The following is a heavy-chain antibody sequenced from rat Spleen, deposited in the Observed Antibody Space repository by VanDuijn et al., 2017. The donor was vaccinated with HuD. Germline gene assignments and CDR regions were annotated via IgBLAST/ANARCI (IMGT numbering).Heavy chain of an antibody. V-gene: IGHV5-29*01. CDR2: ISYDGSST. Sequence: EVQLVESGGGLVQPGRSLKLSCAASGFTFSDYYMAWVRQAPTKGLEWVATISYDGSSTYYRDSVKGRFTISRDNAKSTLYLQMDSLRSEDTATYYCARRGSSYWYFDYWGQGVMVTVSS. D-gene: IGHD4-2*01. CDR1: GFTFSDYY. CDR3: ARRGSSYWYFDY. J-gene: IGHJ2*01.